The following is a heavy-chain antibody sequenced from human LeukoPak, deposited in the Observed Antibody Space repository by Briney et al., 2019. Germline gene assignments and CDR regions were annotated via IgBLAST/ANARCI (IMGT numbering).Heavy chain of an antibody. CDR3: AHFDCSSTSCYQINFDY. CDR1: GFSLSSSGVG. CDR2: IYWNDDK. J-gene: IGHJ4*02. D-gene: IGHD2-2*01. V-gene: IGHV2-5*01. Sequence: ESGPTLVKPTQTLTLTCTFSGFSLSSSGVGVGCIRQPPGKALEWLALIYWNDDKRYSPSLKSRLTITKDTAKDQVVLTMTNMDPVDTATYYCAHFDCSSTSCYQINFDYWGQGTLVTVSS.